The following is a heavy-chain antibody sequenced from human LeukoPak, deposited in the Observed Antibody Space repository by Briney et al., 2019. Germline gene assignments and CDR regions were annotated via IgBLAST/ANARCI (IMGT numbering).Heavy chain of an antibody. J-gene: IGHJ5*02. CDR3: VKDQNYYGWFDP. CDR1: GFTFSTYA. CDR2: ISTNGGST. Sequence: GGSLRLSCSASGFTFSTYAMHWVRQAPGNGLEYVSAISTNGGSTYYADSVKGRFTISRDNSKNTLYLQMSSLRAEDTAVYYCVKDQNYYGWFDPWGQGTLVTVSS. D-gene: IGHD3-10*01. V-gene: IGHV3-64D*06.